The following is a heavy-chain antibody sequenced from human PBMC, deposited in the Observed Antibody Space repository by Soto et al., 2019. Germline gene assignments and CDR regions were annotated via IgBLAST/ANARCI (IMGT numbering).Heavy chain of an antibody. CDR1: GFTFSSYA. D-gene: IGHD2-15*01. CDR2: ISSNGGST. CDR3: VKWSNYCSGGSCYSTYYYYYMDV. V-gene: IGHV3-64D*08. J-gene: IGHJ6*03. Sequence: PGGSLRLSCSASGFTFSSYAMHWVRQAPGKGLEYVSAISSNGGSTYYADPVKGRFTISRDNSKNTLYLQMSSLRAEDTAVYYCVKWSNYCSGGSCYSTYYYYYMDVWDKGTTVTVSS.